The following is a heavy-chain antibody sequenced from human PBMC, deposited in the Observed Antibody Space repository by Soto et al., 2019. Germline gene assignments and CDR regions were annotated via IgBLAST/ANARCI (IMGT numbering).Heavy chain of an antibody. CDR2: ISAYNGNT. Sequence: ASGKVSCKASGYTFTSYGISWVRQAPGQGLEWMGWISAYNGNTNYAQKLQGRVTMTTDTSTSTAYMELRSLRSDDTAVYYCARDFIGGYRSGWFDYWGQGTLVTVSS. CDR1: GYTFTSYG. V-gene: IGHV1-18*01. J-gene: IGHJ4*02. CDR3: ARDFIGGYRSGWFDY. D-gene: IGHD6-19*01.